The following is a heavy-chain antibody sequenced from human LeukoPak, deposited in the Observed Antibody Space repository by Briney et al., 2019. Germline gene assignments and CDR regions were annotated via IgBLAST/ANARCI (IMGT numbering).Heavy chain of an antibody. J-gene: IGHJ4*01. Sequence: GGSLRLYCAASGLTFSDYYMSWIRQAPGKGLEWVSFISSSVNTISYADSVNGRVNISREGAKKSLYLQMNSLRAEDTAGYYCARAVGAGAFDNWGHGTLVTVSS. CDR3: ARAVGAGAFDN. D-gene: IGHD1-26*01. CDR1: GLTFSDYY. CDR2: ISSSVNTI. V-gene: IGHV3-11*01.